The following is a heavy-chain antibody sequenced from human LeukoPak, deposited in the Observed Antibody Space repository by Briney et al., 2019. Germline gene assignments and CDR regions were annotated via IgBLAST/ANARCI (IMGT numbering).Heavy chain of an antibody. CDR1: GFTFSSYS. Sequence: GGSLRLSCAASGFTFSSYSMNWVRQAPGKGLEWVSSISSSSSYIYYADSVKGRFTISRDNAKNSLYLQMNSLRAEDTAVYYCASAPPCSSTSCYLGNPSIAAARQDYWGQGTLVTVSS. V-gene: IGHV3-21*01. J-gene: IGHJ4*02. CDR3: ASAPPCSSTSCYLGNPSIAAARQDY. CDR2: ISSSSSYI. D-gene: IGHD2-2*01.